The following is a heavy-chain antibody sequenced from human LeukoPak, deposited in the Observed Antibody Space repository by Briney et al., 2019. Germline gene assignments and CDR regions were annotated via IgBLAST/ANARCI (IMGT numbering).Heavy chain of an antibody. CDR1: GVSVSDYY. CDR2: VSPGGYI. CDR3: ARIRCGRGQARCYNH. D-gene: IGHD2-21*01. V-gene: IGHV4-34*01. J-gene: IGHJ5*02. Sequence: SETLSLTCAVSGVSVSDYYWSWIRQSPEKGLEWIGEVSPGGYITYNPSLRSRVIISEDTSENQLSLNVTSVTAADTALYYCARIRCGRGQARCYNHWAQGSLFTASS.